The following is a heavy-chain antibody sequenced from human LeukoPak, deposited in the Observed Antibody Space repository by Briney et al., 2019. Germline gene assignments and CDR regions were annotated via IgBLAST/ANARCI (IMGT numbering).Heavy chain of an antibody. CDR2: IYYSGST. J-gene: IGHJ6*02. V-gene: IGHV4-39*01. Sequence: SETLSLTCTVSGGSISSSSYYWGWIRQPPGKGLEWIGSIYYSGSTYYNPSLKSRVTISVDTSKNQFSLKLSSVTAADTAVYYCARQDYGDYYYYYGMDVWGQGTTVTVSS. CDR1: GGSISSSSYY. D-gene: IGHD4-17*01. CDR3: ARQDYGDYYYYYGMDV.